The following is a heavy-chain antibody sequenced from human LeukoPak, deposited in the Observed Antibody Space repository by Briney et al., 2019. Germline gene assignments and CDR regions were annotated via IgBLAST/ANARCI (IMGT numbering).Heavy chain of an antibody. CDR1: GFTFSKYW. J-gene: IGHJ4*02. V-gene: IGHV3-7*01. CDR3: ARLYDSSGYYYGY. D-gene: IGHD3-22*01. CDR2: IKQDGSAN. Sequence: GGSLRLSCAASGFTFSKYWMSWVRQAPGKGLEWVASIKQDGSANYYEDSVKGRFTVSRDDAKNSLSLQMNSLRAEDTAVYYCARLYDSSGYYYGYWGQGTLVTVSS.